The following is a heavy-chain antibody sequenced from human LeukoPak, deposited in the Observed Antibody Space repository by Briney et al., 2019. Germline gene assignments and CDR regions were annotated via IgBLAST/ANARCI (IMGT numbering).Heavy chain of an antibody. CDR3: ARAPAGPPYYYMDV. CDR1: RGSISSYY. CDR2: IYYSGST. J-gene: IGHJ6*03. Sequence: SETLSLTCTVSRGSISSYYWSWIRKPPGKGMEWIGYIYYSGSTIYSPSLRSRVTISVDTSRNQFSLKLTSVTAADTAVYHCARAPAGPPYYYMDVWGKGTTVTVSS. V-gene: IGHV4-59*01.